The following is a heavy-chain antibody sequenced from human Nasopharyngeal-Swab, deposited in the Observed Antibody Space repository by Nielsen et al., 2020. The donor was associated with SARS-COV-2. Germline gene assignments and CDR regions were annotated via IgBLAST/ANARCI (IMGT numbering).Heavy chain of an antibody. CDR2: IYYSGST. J-gene: IGHJ3*02. V-gene: IGHV4-59*01. D-gene: IGHD3-10*01. CDR3: ARVNNPFLWIGDLPHPHDAFDI. Sequence: WIRQPPGQGLEWIGYIYYSGSTNYNPSLKSRVTISVDTSKNQFSLKLSSVTAADTAVYYCARVNNPFLWIGDLPHPHDAFDIWGQGTMVTVSS.